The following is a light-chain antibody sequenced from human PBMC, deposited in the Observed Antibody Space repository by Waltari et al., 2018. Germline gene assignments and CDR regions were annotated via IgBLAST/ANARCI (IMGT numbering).Light chain of an antibody. V-gene: IGLV2-8*01. CDR2: EVS. Sequence: QSALTQPPPASGSPGQSVTISCTGTRRDFGSHDFVSWYQQFPGKAPKLIIWEVSRRPSGVPDRFSGSKSGNTASLTVSGLQAEDEADYYCSSYGGINNSPYVFGTGTKVTV. J-gene: IGLJ1*01. CDR3: SSYGGINNSPYV. CDR1: RRDFGSHDF.